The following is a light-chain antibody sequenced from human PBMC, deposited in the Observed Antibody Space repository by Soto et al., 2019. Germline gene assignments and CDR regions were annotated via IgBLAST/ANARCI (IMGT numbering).Light chain of an antibody. CDR3: SSYTSSSTQV. Sequence: QSALTQPASVSGSPGQSITISCTGTSSDVGGYNYVSWYQEYPGKAPKLMIYDVSNRPSGVSNRFSGSKSGNTASLTISGLQAEDEADYYCSSYTSSSTQVFGTGTKVPS. CDR2: DVS. J-gene: IGLJ1*01. CDR1: SSDVGGYNY. V-gene: IGLV2-14*01.